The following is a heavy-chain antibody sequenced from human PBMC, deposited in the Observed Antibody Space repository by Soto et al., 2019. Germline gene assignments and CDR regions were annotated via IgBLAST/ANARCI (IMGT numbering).Heavy chain of an antibody. D-gene: IGHD1-1*01. CDR1: GFTFDDYA. J-gene: IGHJ6*02. CDR2: ISWNSGSI. V-gene: IGHV3-9*01. CDR3: AKGWNDYYYYGMDV. Sequence: EVQLVESGGGLVQPGRSLRLSCAASGFTFDDYAMHWVRQAPGKGLEWVSGISWNSGSIGYADSVKGRFTISRDNAKNALYLQMNSLRAKDTALYYCAKGWNDYYYYGMDVWGQGTTVTVSS.